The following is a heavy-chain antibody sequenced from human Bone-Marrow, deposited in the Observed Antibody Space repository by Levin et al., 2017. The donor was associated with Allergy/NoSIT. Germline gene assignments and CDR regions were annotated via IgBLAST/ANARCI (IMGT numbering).Heavy chain of an antibody. Sequence: PGGSLRLSCGGSGFVFNDYDITWVRQAPGKGLEWISYVRASGFPVQYADSVKGRFTIYRETARNTVYLQLRSLRVEDTAVYYCARPGHFESSAYGMDLWGQGTTVTVSS. D-gene: IGHD3-22*01. CDR3: ARPGHFESSAYGMDL. CDR1: GFVFNDYD. J-gene: IGHJ6*02. V-gene: IGHV3-48*03. CDR2: VRASGFPV.